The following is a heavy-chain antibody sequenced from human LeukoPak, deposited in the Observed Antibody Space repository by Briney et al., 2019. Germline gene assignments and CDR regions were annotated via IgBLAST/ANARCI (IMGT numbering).Heavy chain of an antibody. D-gene: IGHD5-24*01. CDR3: ARDRLERGAFDI. J-gene: IGHJ3*02. CDR2: IYYSGST. V-gene: IGHV4-59*01. Sequence: SETLSLTCTVSDGSISSYYWSWIRQPRGKGLEWIGYIYYSGSTNYNPSLKSRVTISVDTSKNQFSLKLSSVTAADTAVYYCARDRLERGAFDIWGQGTMVTVSS. CDR1: DGSISSYY.